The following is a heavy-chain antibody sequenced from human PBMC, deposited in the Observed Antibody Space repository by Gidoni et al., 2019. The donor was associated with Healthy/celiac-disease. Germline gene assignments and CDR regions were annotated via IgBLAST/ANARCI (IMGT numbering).Heavy chain of an antibody. Sequence: QVQLVQSGAEVKKPGSSVKVSCKASGGTFSSYAISWVRQAPGQGLEWMGGLIPIFGTANYAQKFQGRVTITADESTSTAYMELSSLRSEDTAVYYCARDPIVVVVAATPQGMDVWGQGTTVTVSS. V-gene: IGHV1-69*01. D-gene: IGHD2-15*01. CDR1: GGTFSSYA. CDR3: ARDPIVVVVAATPQGMDV. CDR2: LIPIFGTA. J-gene: IGHJ6*02.